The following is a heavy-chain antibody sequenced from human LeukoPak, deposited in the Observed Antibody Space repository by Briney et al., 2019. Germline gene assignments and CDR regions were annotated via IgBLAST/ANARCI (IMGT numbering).Heavy chain of an antibody. CDR3: ARGFSGFDP. CDR2: INSDGSST. Sequence: PGGSLRLSCAASGFTFSSYWMHWVRQAPGQGLVWVSRINSDGSSTSYEDSVKGRFTISRDNAKNSLYLQMNSLRAEDTAIYYCARGFSGFDPWGQGTLVIVSS. D-gene: IGHD6-25*01. J-gene: IGHJ5*02. V-gene: IGHV3-74*01. CDR1: GFTFSSYW.